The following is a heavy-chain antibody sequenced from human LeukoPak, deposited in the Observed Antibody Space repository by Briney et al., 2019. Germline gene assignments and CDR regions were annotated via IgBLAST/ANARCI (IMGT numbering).Heavy chain of an antibody. D-gene: IGHD6-19*01. J-gene: IGHJ3*02. CDR3: AKDGGSMAVLDAFDI. CDR2: IRYDGSNK. Sequence: PGGSLRLSCAASGFTFSSYGMHWVRQAPGKGLEWVAFIRYDGSNKYYADSVKGRFTISRDDSKNTLYLQMNSLRAEDTAVYYCAKDGGSMAVLDAFDIWGQGTMVTVSS. CDR1: GFTFSSYG. V-gene: IGHV3-30*02.